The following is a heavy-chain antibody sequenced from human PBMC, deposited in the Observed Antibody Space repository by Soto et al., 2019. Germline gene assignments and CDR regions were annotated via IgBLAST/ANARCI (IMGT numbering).Heavy chain of an antibody. D-gene: IGHD2-15*01. CDR1: GGSISTYY. Sequence: SETLSLTCTVSGGSISTYYWSWIRQPPGKGLEWIVYIYYSVSTNYHPFLRIRTTISLNTSKTQFSLKLSSVTAADTAVYYCARAPLGYCSGGSCYYPYYFDYWGQGTLVTVS. J-gene: IGHJ4*02. CDR3: ARAPLGYCSGGSCYYPYYFDY. V-gene: IGHV4-59*01. CDR2: IYYSVST.